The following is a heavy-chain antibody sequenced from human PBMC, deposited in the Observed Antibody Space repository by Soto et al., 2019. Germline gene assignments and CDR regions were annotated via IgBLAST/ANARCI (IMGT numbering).Heavy chain of an antibody. CDR2: IYHSGNT. J-gene: IGHJ4*02. V-gene: IGHV4-30-2*01. D-gene: IGHD3-10*01. Sequence: QVQLQESGSGLVKPSQTLSLTCGVSGGSVTSGDYSWSWIRQPPGKGLEWIGYIYHSGNTVYNPSLKSRVTISMDRSKNQFSLKLTSVTAADTAFYYCACDYRPVSYRFDFWGQGFLVTVSS. CDR1: GGSVTSGDYS. CDR3: ACDYRPVSYRFDF.